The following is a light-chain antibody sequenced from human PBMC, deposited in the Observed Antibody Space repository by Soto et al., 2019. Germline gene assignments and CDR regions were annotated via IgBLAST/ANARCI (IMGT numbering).Light chain of an antibody. CDR3: SSYTSSSFVI. J-gene: IGLJ2*01. CDR2: DVS. CDR1: SSDIGDYKY. V-gene: IGLV2-14*03. Sequence: QSALTQPASVSGSPGQSITISCTGTSSDIGDYKYVSWYKQHPGKAPKLMIYDVSNRPSGVSNRFSGSKSGNTASLTISGLQAEDEADYYCSSYTSSSFVIFGGGTKVTV.